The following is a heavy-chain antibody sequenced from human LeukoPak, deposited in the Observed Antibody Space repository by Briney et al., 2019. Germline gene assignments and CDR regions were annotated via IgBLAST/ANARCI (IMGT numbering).Heavy chain of an antibody. J-gene: IGHJ6*02. CDR2: INPNSGGT. CDR3: ARVRRDRHGMDV. CDR1: GYTFTGYY. D-gene: IGHD4-17*01. Sequence: ASVKVSCKASGYTFTGYYMHWVRQAPGQGLEWMGRINPNSGGTNYAQKFQGRVTMTRDTSISTAYMELSRLRSDDTAVYYCARVRRDRHGMDVWGQGTTVTASS. V-gene: IGHV1-2*06.